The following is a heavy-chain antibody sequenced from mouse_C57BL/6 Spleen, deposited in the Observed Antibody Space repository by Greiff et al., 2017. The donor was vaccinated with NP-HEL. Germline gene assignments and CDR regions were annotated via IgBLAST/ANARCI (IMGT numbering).Heavy chain of an antibody. CDR3: ARKTDYYGSSYWYFDV. CDR1: GFSLSTSGMG. D-gene: IGHD1-1*01. V-gene: IGHV8-12*01. Sequence: QVTLKVSGPGILQSSQTLSLTCSFSGFSLSTSGMGVSWIRQPSGKGLEWLAHIYWDDDKRYNPSLKSRLTISKDTSRNQVFLKITSVDTADTATYYCARKTDYYGSSYWYFDVWGTGTTVTVSS. J-gene: IGHJ1*03. CDR2: IYWDDDK.